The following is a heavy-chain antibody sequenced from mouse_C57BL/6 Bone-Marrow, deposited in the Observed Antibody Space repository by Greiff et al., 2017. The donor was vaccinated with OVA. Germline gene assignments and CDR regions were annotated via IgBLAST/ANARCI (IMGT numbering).Heavy chain of an antibody. Sequence: EVQLVESGGGLVKPGGSLKLSCAASGFTFSSYAMSWVRQTPEKRLEWVATISDGGSYTYYPDNVKGRFTISRDNAKNNLYLQMSHLKSEDTAMYYCARDLSYYGSSYYFDYWGQGTTLTVSS. CDR2: ISDGGSYT. D-gene: IGHD1-1*01. CDR1: GFTFSSYA. J-gene: IGHJ2*01. V-gene: IGHV5-4*01. CDR3: ARDLSYYGSSYYFDY.